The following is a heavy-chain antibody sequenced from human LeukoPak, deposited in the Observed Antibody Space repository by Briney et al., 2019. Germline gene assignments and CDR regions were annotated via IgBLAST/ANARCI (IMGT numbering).Heavy chain of an antibody. D-gene: IGHD3-22*01. V-gene: IGHV4-31*03. CDR1: GGSITSDNYY. CDR3: ARDRLYYDNTGYYPMGRFDY. J-gene: IGHJ4*02. CDR2: IYYSGST. Sequence: SETLSLTCTVSGGSITSDNYYWSWIRQHPGKGLEWIAYIYYSGSTYYNPSLKSRVTMSVDTSKIQFSLKLTSVTAADTAVYYCARDRLYYDNTGYYPMGRFDYWGQGTLVTVSS.